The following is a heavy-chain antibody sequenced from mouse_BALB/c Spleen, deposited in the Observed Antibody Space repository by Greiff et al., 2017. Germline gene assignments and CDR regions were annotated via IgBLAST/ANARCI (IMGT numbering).Heavy chain of an antibody. CDR2: ILPGSGST. Sequence: VQLQQSGAELMKPGASVKISCKATGYTFSSYWIEWVKQTPGHGLEWIGEILPGSGSTNYNEKFKGKATFTADTSSNTAYMQLSSLTSEDSAVYYCARRTYGNLYAMDYWGQGTSVTVSS. J-gene: IGHJ4*01. CDR1: GYTFSSYW. CDR3: ARRTYGNLYAMDY. D-gene: IGHD2-1*01. V-gene: IGHV1-9*01.